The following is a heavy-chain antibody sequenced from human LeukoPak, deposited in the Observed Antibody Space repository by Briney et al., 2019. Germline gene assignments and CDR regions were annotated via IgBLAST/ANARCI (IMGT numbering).Heavy chain of an antibody. CDR3: ARDTAAAGTSWDAFDI. J-gene: IGHJ3*02. Sequence: GGSLRLSCAASGFTFSMYAMSWVRQAPGKGLEWVSAISSTGGATYYADSVKSRFAISRDNSRDTVDLQMNSLRADDTAVYYCARDTAAAGTSWDAFDIWGQGTMVTVSS. CDR2: ISSTGGAT. V-gene: IGHV3-23*01. D-gene: IGHD6-13*01. CDR1: GFTFSMYA.